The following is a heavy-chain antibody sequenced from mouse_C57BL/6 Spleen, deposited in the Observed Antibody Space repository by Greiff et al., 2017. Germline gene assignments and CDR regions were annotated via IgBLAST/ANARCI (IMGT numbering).Heavy chain of an antibody. CDR2: ISSGGSYT. V-gene: IGHV5-6*01. CDR1: GFTFSSYG. J-gene: IGHJ2*01. Sequence: EVQVVESGGDLVKPGGSLKLSCAASGFTFSSYGMSWVRQTPDKRLEWVATISSGGSYTYYPDSVKGRFTISRDNATNTLYLQMSSLKSEDTAMYYCARQSQLGRGRDYWGQGTTLTVSS. D-gene: IGHD4-1*02. CDR3: ARQSQLGRGRDY.